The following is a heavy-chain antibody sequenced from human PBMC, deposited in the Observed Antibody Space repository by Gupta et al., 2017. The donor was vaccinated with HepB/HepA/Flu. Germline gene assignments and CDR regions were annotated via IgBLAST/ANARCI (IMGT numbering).Heavy chain of an antibody. CDR3: AKVTGRADNYFDY. V-gene: IGHV3-23*01. CDR2: ISASDGST. J-gene: IGHJ4*02. Sequence: EVQLLESGGGLVQPGGSLRLSCAASGFTFNNYAMSWVRQAPGKGLEWVSAISASDGSTYYADAVKGRFTISRDNSKNTLYLQMNSLRDEDTAVYYCAKVTGRADNYFDYWGQGALVTVSS. D-gene: IGHD6-25*01. CDR1: GFTFNNYA.